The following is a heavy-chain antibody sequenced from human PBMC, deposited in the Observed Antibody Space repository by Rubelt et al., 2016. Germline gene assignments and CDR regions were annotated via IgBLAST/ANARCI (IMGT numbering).Heavy chain of an antibody. CDR2: MNPNSGNT. V-gene: IGHV1-8*01. CDR3: ATVQTGYSSDFDY. CDR1: GYTFTSYD. J-gene: IGHJ4*02. Sequence: QVQLVQSGSELKKPGASVKVSCKASGYTFTSYDINWVRQATGQGLEWMGWMNPNSGNTGYAQKFQGRVTMTRNTSISTAYMGLSGLRSEDTAVYYCATVQTGYSSDFDYWGQGTLVTVSS. D-gene: IGHD6-25*01.